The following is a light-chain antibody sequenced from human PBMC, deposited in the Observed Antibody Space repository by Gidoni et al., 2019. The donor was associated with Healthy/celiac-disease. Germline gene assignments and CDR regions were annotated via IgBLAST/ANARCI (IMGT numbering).Light chain of an antibody. CDR1: HSISIY. CDR3: QQSYSRT. Sequence: DIQMTHSPSSLSASVGDRVTITCRASHSISIYLNWYQQKPGKATKLLIYAASSLQSGVPSRLSGSGSGTDFTLTSSSLQHEDFANYYCQQSYSRTFGQGTKVESK. CDR2: AAS. V-gene: IGKV1-39*01. J-gene: IGKJ1*01.